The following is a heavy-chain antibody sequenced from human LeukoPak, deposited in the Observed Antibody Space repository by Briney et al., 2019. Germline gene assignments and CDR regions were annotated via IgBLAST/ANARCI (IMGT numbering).Heavy chain of an antibody. CDR3: ARDVRPDY. V-gene: IGHV3-7*04. D-gene: IGHD6-6*01. CDR1: GFTFSSYW. J-gene: IGHJ4*02. CDR2: IKQDGTEK. Sequence: GGSLRLSCAASGFTFSSYWMSWVRQAPGEGLEWVANIKQDGTEKYYMDSVKGRFSISRDNAKNSLYLQMNVLRAEDTAVYYCARDVRPDYWGQGTLVTVST.